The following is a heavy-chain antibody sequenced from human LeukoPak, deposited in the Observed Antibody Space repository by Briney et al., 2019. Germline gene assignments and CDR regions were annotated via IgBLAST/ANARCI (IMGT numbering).Heavy chain of an antibody. CDR3: ARDGAAKVAGYAFDI. CDR1: GGSISTTDW. Sequence: SGPLSLTCAASGGSISTTDWWSWVRQPPGKGLELIGQIYHGGSTNYNPSLKSRVTISVDKSKNQFSLKLISWTAAETAVYYCARDGAAKVAGYAFDIWGQGTMVTVFS. D-gene: IGHD6-19*01. V-gene: IGHV4-4*02. CDR2: IYHGGST. J-gene: IGHJ3*02.